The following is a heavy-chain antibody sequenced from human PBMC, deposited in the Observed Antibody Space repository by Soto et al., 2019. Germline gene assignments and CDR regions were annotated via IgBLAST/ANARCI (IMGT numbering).Heavy chain of an antibody. J-gene: IGHJ4*02. CDR2: ISYDGSNK. CDR3: AGGWYFFDY. CDR1: GFTFSNYG. V-gene: IGHV3-30*03. Sequence: QVQLVESGGGVVQPGRSLRLSCAASGFTFSNYGMHWARLAPGKGLEWVAGISYDGSNKYYADSVKGRFTISRDNSKNTLYLQMNSLRTEDTAVYYCAGGWYFFDYCGQGTLVTVSP. D-gene: IGHD6-19*01.